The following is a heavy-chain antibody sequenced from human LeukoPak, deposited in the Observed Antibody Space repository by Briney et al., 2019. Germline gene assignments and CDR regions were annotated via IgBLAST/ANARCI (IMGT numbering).Heavy chain of an antibody. Sequence: GGSLRLSCAASGFTFDDYAMHWVRQALGKGLEWVSGISWNSGSIGYADSVKGRFTISRDNAKNSLHLQVNSLRAEDTALYYCAKGSIYNWNDADFDYWGQGTLVTVSS. CDR3: AKGSIYNWNDADFDY. D-gene: IGHD1-20*01. CDR2: ISWNSGSI. J-gene: IGHJ4*02. CDR1: GFTFDDYA. V-gene: IGHV3-9*01.